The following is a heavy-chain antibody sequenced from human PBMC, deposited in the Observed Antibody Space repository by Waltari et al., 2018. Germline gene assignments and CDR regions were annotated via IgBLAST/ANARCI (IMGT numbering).Heavy chain of an antibody. Sequence: QVQLQQWGAGLLKPSETLSLTCPVYLGSFSDYYWTWIRQPPGKGLEWIGEINHNGNTNYSPSLKSRVTISVDTSKNQFSLNLISVTAADTAVYYCARVGGAANSWGQGTLVTVAS. J-gene: IGHJ4*02. CDR3: ARVGGAANS. D-gene: IGHD1-26*01. CDR2: INHNGNT. CDR1: LGSFSDYY. V-gene: IGHV4-34*01.